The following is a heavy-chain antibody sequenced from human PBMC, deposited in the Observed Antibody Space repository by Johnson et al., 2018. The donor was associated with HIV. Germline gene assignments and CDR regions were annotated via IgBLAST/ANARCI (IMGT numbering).Heavy chain of an antibody. Sequence: QVQLVESGGGVVQPGRSLRLSCAASGFTFTNYAMHWVRQAPGKGLEWVAVIAYYGTKKNYADSVKGRFSISRDNSKNTLYLQMNSLRAEDTAVYYCAKDMSRVVTPWAVSFDIWSQGTMVTVSS. D-gene: IGHD4-23*01. CDR2: IAYYGTKK. CDR1: GFTFTNYA. V-gene: IGHV3-30*14. J-gene: IGHJ3*02. CDR3: AKDMSRVVTPWAVSFDI.